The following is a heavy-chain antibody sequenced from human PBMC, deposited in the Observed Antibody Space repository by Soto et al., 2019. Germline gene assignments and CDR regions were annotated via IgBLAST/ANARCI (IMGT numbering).Heavy chain of an antibody. Sequence: EVQLVESGGGLVQPGGSLRLSCAASGFSFSSYDMHWVRQPTGKGLEWVSVIGAAGDTYYPGSVKGRFTISRENAKNSFYLQMNSLRAGDTAVYYCARGRGTMATHTMDVWGKGTTVIVSS. CDR1: GFSFSSYD. V-gene: IGHV3-13*01. CDR2: IGAAGDT. J-gene: IGHJ6*03. CDR3: ARGRGTMATHTMDV. D-gene: IGHD3-10*01.